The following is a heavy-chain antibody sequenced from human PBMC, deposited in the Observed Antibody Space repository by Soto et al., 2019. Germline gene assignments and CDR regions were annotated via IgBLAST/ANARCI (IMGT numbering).Heavy chain of an antibody. D-gene: IGHD4-17*01. CDR2: IYYSGST. CDR1: GGSISRYY. Sequence: SETLSLTRPVSGGSISRYYWSWGRQPPGKGLEWIGSIYYSGSTYYNPSLKSRVTISVDTSKNQFSLKLSSVTAADTAVYYCARSMTTVVTLDYWGQGTLVTVSS. V-gene: IGHV4-59*05. J-gene: IGHJ4*02. CDR3: ARSMTTVVTLDY.